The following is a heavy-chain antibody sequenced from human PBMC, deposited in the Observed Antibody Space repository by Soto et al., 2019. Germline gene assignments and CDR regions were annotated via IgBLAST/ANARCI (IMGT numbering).Heavy chain of an antibody. J-gene: IGHJ4*02. CDR2: IFSNDEK. CDR3: ARIQRISMIVVSKPYFDY. CDR1: GFSLSNPRMG. V-gene: IGHV2-26*01. Sequence: ESGPTLVNPTETLTLTCTVSGFSLSNPRMGVRWIRQPPGKALEWLAHIFSNDEKSYSTSLKSRLTISRDTSKSQAVLTMTNMDPVDTATYYCARIQRISMIVVSKPYFDYWGQGALVTVSS. D-gene: IGHD3-22*01.